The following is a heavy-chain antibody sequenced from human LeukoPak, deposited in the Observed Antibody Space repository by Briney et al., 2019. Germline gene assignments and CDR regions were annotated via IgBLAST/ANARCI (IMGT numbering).Heavy chain of an antibody. CDR1: GLIFSSFA. D-gene: IGHD3-3*01. CDR2: ISGSGGNT. V-gene: IGHV3-23*01. Sequence: GGSLRLSCAASGLIFSSFAMSWVRQAPGKGLEWVSAISGSGGNTYYADSVKGRFTFSRDNSKNTVYLQMSSLRAEDTAVYYCAKDLGQLEGFFDYWGQGTLVTVSS. J-gene: IGHJ4*02. CDR3: AKDLGQLEGFFDY.